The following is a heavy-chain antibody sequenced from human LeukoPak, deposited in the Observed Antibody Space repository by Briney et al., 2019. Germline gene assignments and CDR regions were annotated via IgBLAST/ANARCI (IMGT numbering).Heavy chain of an antibody. D-gene: IGHD3-10*01. CDR3: AKGPSYYYGSGSQYYFDY. J-gene: IGHJ4*02. Sequence: GGSLRLSCAASEFTFSSYGMHWVRQAPGKGLEWVAFIRYDGSNKYYADSVKGRFTISRDNSKNTLYLQMNSLRAEDTAVYYCAKGPSYYYGSGSQYYFDYWGQGTLVTVSS. V-gene: IGHV3-30*02. CDR2: IRYDGSNK. CDR1: EFTFSSYG.